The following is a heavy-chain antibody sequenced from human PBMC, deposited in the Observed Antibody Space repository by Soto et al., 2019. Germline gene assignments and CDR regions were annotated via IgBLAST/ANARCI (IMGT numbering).Heavy chain of an antibody. CDR3: ASLQFTDWFDP. J-gene: IGHJ5*02. CDR2: VYYSGST. D-gene: IGHD1-1*01. V-gene: IGHV4-39*01. Sequence: TVSGGSISSRSYYWGWIRQPPGKGLEWIGSVYYSGSTYYNPSLKSRFTISVDTSKSQFSLKLSSVTAADTAVYYCASLQFTDWFDPWGQGTLVTVSS. CDR1: GGSISSRSYY.